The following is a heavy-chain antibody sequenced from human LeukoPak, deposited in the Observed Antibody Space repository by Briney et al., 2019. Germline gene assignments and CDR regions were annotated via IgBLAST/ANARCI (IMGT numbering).Heavy chain of an antibody. Sequence: GGSLRLSCAASGFTFSSYWMSWVRQAPGKGLEWVANIKQDGSEKYHVDSVKGRFTISRDNAKNSLYLQMNSLRAEDTAVYYCASDREYYYGSGSFDYWGQGTLVTVSS. CDR3: ASDREYYYGSGSFDY. D-gene: IGHD3-10*01. V-gene: IGHV3-7*04. CDR2: IKQDGSEK. CDR1: GFTFSSYW. J-gene: IGHJ4*02.